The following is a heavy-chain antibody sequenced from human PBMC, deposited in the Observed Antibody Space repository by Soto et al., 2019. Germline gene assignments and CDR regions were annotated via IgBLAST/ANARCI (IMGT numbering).Heavy chain of an antibody. V-gene: IGHV3-30-3*01. CDR1: GFTFSNYA. D-gene: IGHD2-2*01. J-gene: IGHJ4*02. CDR3: ARDTCSTTSCYSPFDF. Sequence: PGGSLRLSCAASGFTFSNYAMHWVRQAPDKGLGWVALMSYDGSSSHYADSVKGRFTVSRDDSKNTLYLQMSSLRAEDTAVYYCARDTCSTTSCYSPFDFWGQGTLVTVSS. CDR2: MSYDGSSS.